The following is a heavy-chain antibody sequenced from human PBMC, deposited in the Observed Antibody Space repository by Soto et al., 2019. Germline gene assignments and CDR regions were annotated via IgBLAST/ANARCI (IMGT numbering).Heavy chain of an antibody. V-gene: IGHV4-39*01. CDR2: MYYSGTS. Sequence: QLQLQESGPGLVKPSETLSLTYTVSGGSISDDTYYWGWIRQPPGKGLEWIGSMYYSGTSSYNPSVKSRVSMSVDTSKKQLSLRLTPVTAADTAVYYCARVHCHSPNCVPLDPWGQGTLVTVSS. CDR1: GGSISDDTYY. J-gene: IGHJ5*02. D-gene: IGHD1-1*01. CDR3: ARVHCHSPNCVPLDP.